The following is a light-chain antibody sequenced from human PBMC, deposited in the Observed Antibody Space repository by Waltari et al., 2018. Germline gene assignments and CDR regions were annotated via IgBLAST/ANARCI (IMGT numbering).Light chain of an antibody. V-gene: IGLV2-23*01. J-gene: IGLJ3*02. CDR3: CSYAGNGWV. CDR1: SSDVGKYNF. CDR2: EGS. Sequence: QSALTQPASVSGSPGQSITISCSGTSSDVGKYNFVSWFQQHPGTAPKPMIYEGSKRPSGVSNRFSGSKSGNTASLTISGLQAEDEADYYCCSYAGNGWVFGGGTKLTVL.